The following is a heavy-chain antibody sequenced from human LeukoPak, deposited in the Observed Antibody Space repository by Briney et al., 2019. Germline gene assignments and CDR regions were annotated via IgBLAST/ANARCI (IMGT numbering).Heavy chain of an antibody. D-gene: IGHD5-18*01. CDR1: GGSISSSSYY. J-gene: IGHJ5*02. CDR3: ARTDGNSYGSVWFDP. V-gene: IGHV4-39*07. Sequence: SETLSLTCTVSGGSISSSSYYWGWIRQPPGKGLEWIGSIYYSGSTYYNPSLKSRVTISVDTSKNQFSLKLSSVTAADTAVYYCARTDGNSYGSVWFDPWGQGTLVTVSS. CDR2: IYYSGST.